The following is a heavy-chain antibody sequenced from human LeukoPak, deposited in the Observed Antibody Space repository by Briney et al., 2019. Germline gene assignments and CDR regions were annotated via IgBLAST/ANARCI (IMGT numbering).Heavy chain of an antibody. D-gene: IGHD3-3*01. V-gene: IGHV4-59*01. CDR3: ARDSSHGDDFWSGYASPPYMDV. J-gene: IGHJ6*03. CDR1: GGSISSYY. CDR2: IYYSGST. Sequence: PSETLSLTCTVSGGSISSYYWSWIRQPPGKGLEWIGYIYYSGSTNYNPSLKSRVTISVDTSKNQFSLKLSSVTAADTAVYYCARDSSHGDDFWSGYASPPYMDVWGKGTTVTVSS.